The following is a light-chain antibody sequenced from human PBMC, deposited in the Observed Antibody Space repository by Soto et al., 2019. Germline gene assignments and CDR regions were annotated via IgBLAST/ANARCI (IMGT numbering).Light chain of an antibody. Sequence: QTVVTQPRSVSGSPRQSVTISCTGTNSDVGGYIYVSWYQQHPGKAPKLMMFDVSKRPSGVPDRFSGSKSDNTASLTISGLQAEDEADYFCCSYAGNYTYVFGTGTKVTVL. J-gene: IGLJ1*01. CDR1: NSDVGGYIY. V-gene: IGLV2-11*01. CDR3: CSYAGNYTYV. CDR2: DVS.